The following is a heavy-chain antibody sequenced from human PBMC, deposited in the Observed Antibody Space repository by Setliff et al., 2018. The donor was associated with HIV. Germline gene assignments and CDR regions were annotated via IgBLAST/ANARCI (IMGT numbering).Heavy chain of an antibody. CDR1: GFTFSTYA. CDR3: AKMVGGSRGSGSCYFDY. V-gene: IGHV3-23*01. D-gene: IGHD1-26*01. CDR2: IRGSGTTT. Sequence: GGSLRLSCAASGFTFSTYAMSWVRQAPGKGLEWVSVIRGSGTTTYYADSVKGRFTISRDNSKNTVYLQMNSLRAEDTAIYYCAKMVGGSRGSGSCYFDYWGQGTLVTVSS. J-gene: IGHJ4*02.